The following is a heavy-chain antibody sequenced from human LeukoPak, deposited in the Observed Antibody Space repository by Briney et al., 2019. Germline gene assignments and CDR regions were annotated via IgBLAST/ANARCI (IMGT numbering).Heavy chain of an antibody. CDR1: GFSFSTYW. D-gene: IGHD4-17*01. Sequence: GGSLRLSCAASGFSFSTYWMSWVRQAPGKGLEWVANINQDGTEKYYVDSVKGRFTISRDNAKNSLYLQLNSLRPEDTALYYCSTEPRSLLYWGHGTLVTVSS. J-gene: IGHJ4*01. V-gene: IGHV3-7*03. CDR2: INQDGTEK. CDR3: STEPRSLLY.